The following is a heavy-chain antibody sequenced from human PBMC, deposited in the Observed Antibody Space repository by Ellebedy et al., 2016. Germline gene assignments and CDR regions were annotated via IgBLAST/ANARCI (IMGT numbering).Heavy chain of an antibody. CDR2: ISTSGDSK. Sequence: GESLKISCAASGFTFNHYAMNWVRQAPGKGLEWVSVISTSGDSKYYADSVNGRFSISIDNSENTLYLEMNSLRTEDTAVYYCASRAIAVAGTDPPRDYYYGMDVWGQGTTVTVSS. D-gene: IGHD6-19*01. CDR3: ASRAIAVAGTDPPRDYYYGMDV. V-gene: IGHV3-23*01. CDR1: GFTFNHYA. J-gene: IGHJ6*02.